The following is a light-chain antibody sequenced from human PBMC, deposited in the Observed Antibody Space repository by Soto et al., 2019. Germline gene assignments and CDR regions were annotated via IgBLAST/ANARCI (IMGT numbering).Light chain of an antibody. J-gene: IGKJ2*01. CDR2: GAT. Sequence: EIVMTQSPATLSVSPGERATLSCRASQNVGNILAWYQQKPGQAPRLLIYGATTRATGIPARFSGSGSGTDFTLTISSLQSEDFAVYYCQHYDNWPPYTFGQGTKVEIK. V-gene: IGKV3-15*01. CDR1: QNVGNI. CDR3: QHYDNWPPYT.